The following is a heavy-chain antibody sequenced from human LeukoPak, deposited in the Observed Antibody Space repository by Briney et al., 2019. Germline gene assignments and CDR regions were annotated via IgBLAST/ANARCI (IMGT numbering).Heavy chain of an antibody. J-gene: IGHJ4*02. CDR3: AREGVTSYYYDSSGYYSDY. CDR1: GFTFSDYY. Sequence: GGSLRLSCAASGFTFSDYYMSWIRQAPGKGLEWVSYISGSGSTIYYADSVKGRFTISRDNAKNSLYLQMNSLRAEDTAVYYCAREGVTSYYYDSSGYYSDYWGQGTLVTVSS. CDR2: ISGSGSTI. D-gene: IGHD3-22*01. V-gene: IGHV3-11*01.